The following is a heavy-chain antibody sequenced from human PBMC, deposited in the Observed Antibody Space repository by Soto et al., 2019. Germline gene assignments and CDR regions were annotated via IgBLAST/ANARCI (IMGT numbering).Heavy chain of an antibody. CDR2: IWYDGSNK. Sequence: QVQLVESGGGVVQPGRSLRLSCAASGFTFSSYGMHWVRQAPGKGLEWVAVIWYDGSNKYYADSVKGRFTISRDNSKNTLYLQMNSLRAEDTAVYYCARSSSSSNHFDYWGQGTLVTVSS. V-gene: IGHV3-33*01. D-gene: IGHD6-6*01. CDR1: GFTFSSYG. CDR3: ARSSSSSNHFDY. J-gene: IGHJ4*02.